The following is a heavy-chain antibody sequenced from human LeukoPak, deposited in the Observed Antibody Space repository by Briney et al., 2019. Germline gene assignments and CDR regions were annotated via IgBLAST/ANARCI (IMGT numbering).Heavy chain of an antibody. CDR2: IYYIGST. CDR1: GGSISSYY. V-gene: IGHV4-59*01. D-gene: IGHD2-21*02. CDR3: ARGVVTAPQTFDY. Sequence: SETLSLTCTVSGGSISSYYWSWIRQPPGKALEWIGYIYYIGSTNYNPSLKSRVTISIDPSKNQFSLKLSSVTAADTAVYYCARGVVTAPQTFDYWGQGTLVTVSS. J-gene: IGHJ4*02.